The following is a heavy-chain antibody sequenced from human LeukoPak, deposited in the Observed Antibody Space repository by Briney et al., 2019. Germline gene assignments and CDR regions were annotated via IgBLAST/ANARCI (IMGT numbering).Heavy chain of an antibody. D-gene: IGHD6-13*01. Sequence: SETLSLTCTVSGGSISDYYWSWIRQPPGKGLEWGGYIYYSGSTNYNPSLKSRVTMSVDTSKNQFSLKLSSVTAADTAVYYCARVYSSSWYYFDYWGQGTLVTVSS. CDR1: GGSISDYY. CDR2: IYYSGST. V-gene: IGHV4-59*12. J-gene: IGHJ4*02. CDR3: ARVYSSSWYYFDY.